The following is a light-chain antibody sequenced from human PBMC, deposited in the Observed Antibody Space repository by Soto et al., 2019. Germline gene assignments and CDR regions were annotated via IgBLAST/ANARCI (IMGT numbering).Light chain of an antibody. J-gene: IGLJ1*01. V-gene: IGLV2-14*01. Sequence: QSVLTQPASVSGSPGQSIAISCTGTFSDVGGYDYVSWYQQHPDKAPKLMIYEVTKRPSGVSNRFSGSKSGNTASLTISGFQPEDEADYYCSSHTSGSTRVFGSGTKSPS. CDR2: EVT. CDR1: FSDVGGYDY. CDR3: SSHTSGSTRV.